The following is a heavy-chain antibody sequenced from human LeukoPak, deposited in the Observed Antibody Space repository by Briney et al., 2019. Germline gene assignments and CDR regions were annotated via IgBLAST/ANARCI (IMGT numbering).Heavy chain of an antibody. CDR2: IYYSGTT. CDR1: LSSGDYY. J-gene: IGHJ5*02. CDR3: ASLYDFWSGYSNWFDP. V-gene: IGHV4-30-4*01. Sequence: LSSGDYYWXWVRQPAGXGRXXXXXIYYSGTTYYTPSLNSRVTISVDTSNNQFSLKLSSVTAADTAVYYCASLYDFWSGYSNWFDPWGQGTLVTVSS. D-gene: IGHD3-3*01.